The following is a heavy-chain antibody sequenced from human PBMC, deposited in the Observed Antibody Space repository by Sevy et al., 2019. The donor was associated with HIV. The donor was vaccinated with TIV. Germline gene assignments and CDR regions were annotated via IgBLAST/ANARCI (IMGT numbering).Heavy chain of an antibody. CDR2: IRSRSSFT. CDR1: GFTFGDYY. CDR3: ARGAYDV. J-gene: IGHJ3*01. Sequence: GGSLRLSCVGSGFTFGDYYISWIRQAPGKGLECVAYIRSRSSFTNYTDSVRGRFTISRDNAKNEVFLQMNSLRAEDTGVYYCARGAYDVWGQGTTVTVSS. V-gene: IGHV3-11*06.